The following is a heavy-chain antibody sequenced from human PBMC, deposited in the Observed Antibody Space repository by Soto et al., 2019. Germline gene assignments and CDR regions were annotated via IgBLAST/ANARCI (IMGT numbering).Heavy chain of an antibody. CDR2: ISAYNGNT. CDR1: GYTFSSYG. D-gene: IGHD3-22*01. Sequence: ASVKVSCKTSGYTFSSYGISWVRQAPGQGLEWMGWISAYNGNTIYAQMLQDRVTMTTDTSTTTAYMELRSLRSDDTAVYYCARDRYYDSSGYYGLDYWGQGTQVTSPQ. V-gene: IGHV1-18*01. J-gene: IGHJ4*02. CDR3: ARDRYYDSSGYYGLDY.